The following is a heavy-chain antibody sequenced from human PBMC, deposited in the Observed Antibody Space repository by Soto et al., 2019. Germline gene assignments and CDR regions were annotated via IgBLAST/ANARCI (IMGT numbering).Heavy chain of an antibody. CDR2: IYYSGIT. CDR1: GGSINTGGYF. J-gene: IGHJ4*02. V-gene: IGHV4-31*03. Sequence: QVQLRESGPGLVKPSQTLSLTCTVSGGSINTGGYFWNWIRQHPGKGLEWIGYIYYSGITYYSPYLKIRVSISIDTSKNQFSLNLTSVTAADTAVYYCARARAYLDSWGQGTVVTVSS. CDR3: ARARAYLDS.